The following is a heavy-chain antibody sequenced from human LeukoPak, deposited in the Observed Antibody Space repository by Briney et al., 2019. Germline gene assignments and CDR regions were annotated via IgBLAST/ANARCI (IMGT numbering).Heavy chain of an antibody. Sequence: GGSLRLSCAASGFTFSSYSMNWVRQAPGKGLEWVSYISSGSSTIYYADSVKGRFTISRDNAKNSLYLQMNSLRAEDTAVYYCAREEVAMIIDYWGQGTLVTVSS. CDR3: AREEVAMIIDY. CDR2: ISSGSSTI. D-gene: IGHD5-12*01. J-gene: IGHJ4*02. V-gene: IGHV3-48*01. CDR1: GFTFSSYS.